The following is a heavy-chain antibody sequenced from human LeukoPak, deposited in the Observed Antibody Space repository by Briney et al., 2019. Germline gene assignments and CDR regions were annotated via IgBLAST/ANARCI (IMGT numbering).Heavy chain of an antibody. V-gene: IGHV4-30-2*01. CDR1: GGSISSGGYY. CDR3: ARCTSTSCYNFDY. Sequence: SQTLSLTCTVSGGSISSGGYYWSWIRQPPGKGLEWIGYIYHSGSTYYNPSLKSRVTISVDRSKNQFSLNLNSVTAADTAVYYCARCTSTSCYNFDYWGQGTLLTVSS. CDR2: IYHSGST. D-gene: IGHD2-2*02. J-gene: IGHJ4*02.